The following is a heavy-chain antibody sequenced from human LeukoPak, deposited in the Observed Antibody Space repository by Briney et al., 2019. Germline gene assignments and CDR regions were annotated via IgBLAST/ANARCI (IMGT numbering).Heavy chain of an antibody. D-gene: IGHD3-22*01. CDR3: AKDPYYYDSSGHFDY. Sequence: PGGSLRLSCAASGFTFSSYEMNWVRQAPGKGLEWVSYISSSGSTIYYADSVKGRFTISRDNSKNTLYLQMNSLRAEDTAVYYCAKDPYYYDSSGHFDYWGQGTLVTVSS. J-gene: IGHJ4*02. CDR1: GFTFSSYE. V-gene: IGHV3-48*03. CDR2: ISSSGSTI.